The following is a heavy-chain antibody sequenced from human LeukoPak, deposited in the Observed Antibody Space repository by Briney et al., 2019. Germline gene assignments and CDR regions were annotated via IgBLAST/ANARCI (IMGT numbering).Heavy chain of an antibody. J-gene: IGHJ4*02. Sequence: GGSLRLSCAASGFTFSIYGMHWVPQAPGKGVEWMGGFDPEDGETIYAQEFQGRVTMTEDTSAATAYMELSSLRSEDTAVYYCATKTYYYDSSGYFSLPDYWGQGTLVTVSS. CDR2: FDPEDGET. V-gene: IGHV1-24*01. CDR3: ATKTYYYDSSGYFSLPDY. CDR1: GFTFSIYG. D-gene: IGHD3-22*01.